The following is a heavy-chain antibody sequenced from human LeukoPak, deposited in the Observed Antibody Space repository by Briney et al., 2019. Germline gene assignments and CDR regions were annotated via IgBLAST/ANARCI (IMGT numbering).Heavy chain of an antibody. V-gene: IGHV1-69*13. D-gene: IGHD3-3*01. CDR1: GGTFSSYA. Sequence: SVKVSCKASGGTFSSYAISWVRQAPGQGLEWMGGIIPIFGTANYAQKFQGRVTITADESTSTAYMEPSSLRSEDTAVYYCARKLTIFGVEKNYFDYWGQGTLVTVSS. CDR3: ARKLTIFGVEKNYFDY. CDR2: IIPIFGTA. J-gene: IGHJ4*02.